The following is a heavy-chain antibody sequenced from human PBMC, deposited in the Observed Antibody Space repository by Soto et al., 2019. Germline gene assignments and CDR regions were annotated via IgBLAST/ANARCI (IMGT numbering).Heavy chain of an antibody. Sequence: GGSLRLSCSASGFTFCSYAMHWVRQAPGKGLEYVSAISSNGGSTYYADSVKGRFTISRDNSKNTLYLQMSSLRAEDTAVYYCVKDGMVYAFDYWGQGTLVTVSS. D-gene: IGHD2-8*01. V-gene: IGHV3-64D*08. CDR1: GFTFCSYA. CDR3: VKDGMVYAFDY. CDR2: ISSNGGST. J-gene: IGHJ4*02.